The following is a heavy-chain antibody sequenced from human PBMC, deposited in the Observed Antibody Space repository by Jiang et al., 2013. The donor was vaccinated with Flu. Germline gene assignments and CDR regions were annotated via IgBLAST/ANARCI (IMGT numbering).Heavy chain of an antibody. V-gene: IGHV3-11*06. D-gene: IGHD6-6*01. CDR2: ISGSNTNA. Sequence: VQLVESGGGLVRPGGSLRLSCAASGFTFSDSYMSWVRQAPGKGLECLSYISGSNTNANYADSVKGRFTISRDNAKNSLYLQMDSLRAEDTAVYYCVRTARSFDSWGQGALVTVSS. J-gene: IGHJ4*02. CDR1: GFTFSDSY. CDR3: VRTARSFDS.